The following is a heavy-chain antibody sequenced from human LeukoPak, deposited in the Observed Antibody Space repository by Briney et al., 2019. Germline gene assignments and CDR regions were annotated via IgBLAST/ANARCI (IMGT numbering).Heavy chain of an antibody. CDR1: GFTFSNYA. J-gene: IGHJ4*02. Sequence: GGSLRLSCAASGFTFSNYALNWVRQAPGKGLEWVSSISTSSTYIYYADSVKGRFTISRDNAKNSLYLQMNSLRAEDTAVYYCAGLVATNPEPSDYWGQGTLVTVSS. CDR2: ISTSSTYI. CDR3: AGLVATNPEPSDY. D-gene: IGHD5-12*01. V-gene: IGHV3-21*01.